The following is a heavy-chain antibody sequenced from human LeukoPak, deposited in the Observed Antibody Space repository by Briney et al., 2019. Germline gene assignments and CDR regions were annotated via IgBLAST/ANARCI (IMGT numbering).Heavy chain of an antibody. J-gene: IGHJ4*02. Sequence: QPGGSLRLSCAASGFTVITNDMTWVRQAPGKGLEWVSVLYSDRNTKYADSVQGRFTISRGNSKNTLYLEMNSLSPDDTAVYYCARGVEPLAANTLAYWGQGTLVTVSS. CDR1: GFTVITND. CDR2: LYSDRNT. V-gene: IGHV3-53*01. D-gene: IGHD1-14*01. CDR3: ARGVEPLAANTLAY.